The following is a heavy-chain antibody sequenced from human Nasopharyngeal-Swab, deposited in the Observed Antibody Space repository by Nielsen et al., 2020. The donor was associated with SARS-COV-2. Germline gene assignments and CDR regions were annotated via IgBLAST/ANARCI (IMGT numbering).Heavy chain of an antibody. D-gene: IGHD3-22*01. Sequence: ASVKVSCKASGYIFMGYDINWVRQAPGQGLEWMGWISAYHSNTKYVQKFQGRVTMTTDTSTSTAYMELRSLRSDDTAVYYCASHFTGYYYGSSGVFDNWGQGTLVTVSS. CDR1: GYIFMGYD. V-gene: IGHV1-18*01. CDR3: ASHFTGYYYGSSGVFDN. J-gene: IGHJ4*02. CDR2: ISAYHSNT.